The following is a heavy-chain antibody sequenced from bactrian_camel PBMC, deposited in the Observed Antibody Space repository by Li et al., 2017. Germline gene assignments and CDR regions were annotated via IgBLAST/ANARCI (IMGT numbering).Heavy chain of an antibody. CDR3: VRDRQWGGNWFWDY. D-gene: IGHD6*01. Sequence: VQLVESGGGLVQPGNSLRVSCAASGFTFTNCVTHWVRQAPGKGLEWVSSTRTGGGYADSVKGRFTISRDNAKNTVYLQMNSLKPEDTADYYCVRDRQWGGNWFWDYWGQGTQVTVS. V-gene: IGHV3S40*01. CDR2: TRTGGG. J-gene: IGHJ4*01. CDR1: GFTFTNCV.